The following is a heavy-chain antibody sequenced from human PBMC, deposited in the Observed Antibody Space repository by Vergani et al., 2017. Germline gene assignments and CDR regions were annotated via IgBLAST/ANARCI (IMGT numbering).Heavy chain of an antibody. V-gene: IGHV3-30*03. CDR2: ISYDGSNK. Sequence: VQLVESGGGVVQPGRSLRLSCAASGFTFSSYGMHWARQAPGKGLEWVAVISYDGSNKYYADSVKGRFTISRDNSKNTLYLQMNSLRAEDTAVYYCARGRLGITIFGANRGDWFDPWGQGTLGSVSS. J-gene: IGHJ5*02. CDR3: ARGRLGITIFGANRGDWFDP. CDR1: GFTFSSYG. D-gene: IGHD3-3*01.